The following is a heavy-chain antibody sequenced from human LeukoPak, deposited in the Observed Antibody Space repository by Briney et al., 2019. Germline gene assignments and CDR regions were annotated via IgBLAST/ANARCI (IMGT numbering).Heavy chain of an antibody. V-gene: IGHV3-21*01. D-gene: IGHD3-10*01. Sequence: GGSLRLSCAASGFTFSSYSMNWVRQAPGKGLEWVSSISSSSSYIYYADSVKGRFTTSRDNAKNSLYLQMNSLRAEDTAVYYCARAKGGSGSYPYYFDYWGQGTLVTVSS. CDR2: ISSSSSYI. J-gene: IGHJ4*02. CDR3: ARAKGGSGSYPYYFDY. CDR1: GFTFSSYS.